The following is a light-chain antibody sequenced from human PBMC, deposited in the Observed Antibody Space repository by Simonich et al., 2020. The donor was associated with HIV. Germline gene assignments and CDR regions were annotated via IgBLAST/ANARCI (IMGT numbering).Light chain of an antibody. CDR3: SSYTSSSTFWV. V-gene: IGLV2-11*01. CDR1: SSDVGGYNS. Sequence: QSALTQPRSVSGSPGQSVTISCTGTSSDVGGYNSVSCYQQHTGKAPKLMIYDVSKRPSGVPDRFSGSKSGNTASLTISGRQAEDEAAYYCSSYTSSSTFWVFGGGTKLTVL. CDR2: DVS. J-gene: IGLJ3*02.